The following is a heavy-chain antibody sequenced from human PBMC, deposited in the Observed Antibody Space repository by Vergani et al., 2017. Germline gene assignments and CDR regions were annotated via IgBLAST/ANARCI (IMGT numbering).Heavy chain of an antibody. CDR2: INPNSGGT. CDR1: GYTFTGYY. Sequence: QVQLVQSGAEVKKPGASVKVSCKASGYTFTGYYMHWVRQAPGQGLEWMGWINPNSGGTNYAQKFQGRVTMTRDTSSSTAYMELSRLRSDDTAVYYCARDHTRAVAGYWVGFDPWGQGTLVTVSS. V-gene: IGHV1-2*02. CDR3: ARDHTRAVAGYWVGFDP. D-gene: IGHD6-19*01. J-gene: IGHJ5*02.